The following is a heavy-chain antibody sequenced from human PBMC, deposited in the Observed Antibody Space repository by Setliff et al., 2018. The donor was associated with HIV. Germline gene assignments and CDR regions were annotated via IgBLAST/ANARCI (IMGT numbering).Heavy chain of an antibody. CDR3: ASHREDDVLMRGAYYLDY. CDR1: GGSISTGVHY. D-gene: IGHD3-9*01. V-gene: IGHV4-39*01. Sequence: SETLSLTCTVSGGSISTGVHYWAWIRQAPGKGLEWIGNIRYSGRTYYNPSLKSRVTISVDTSQNQFSLNLSSLSATDTAVYYCASHREDDVLMRGAYYLDYWGQGRLVTVSS. CDR2: IRYSGRT. J-gene: IGHJ4*02.